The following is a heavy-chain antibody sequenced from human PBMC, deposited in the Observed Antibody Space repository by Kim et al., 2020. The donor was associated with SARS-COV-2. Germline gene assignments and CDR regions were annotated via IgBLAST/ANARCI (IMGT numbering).Heavy chain of an antibody. CDR2: ISRTDNYI. D-gene: IGHD3-10*01. CDR3: ARDSDGSGSPFEY. CDR1: GFTFSSYG. V-gene: IGHV3-21*04. Sequence: GGSLRLSCATSGFTFSSYGRNWVRQAPGKGLEGVSSISRTDNYIYYAASVRGRFTISRANAKNSLYLQINSLRAEDTAVYYCARDSDGSGSPFEYWGQGTLVTVSS. J-gene: IGHJ4*02.